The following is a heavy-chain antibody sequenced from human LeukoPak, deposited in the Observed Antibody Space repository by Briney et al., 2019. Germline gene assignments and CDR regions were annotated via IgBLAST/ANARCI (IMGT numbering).Heavy chain of an antibody. D-gene: IGHD2-2*01. CDR3: AREERGHCSSTSCYSNYYYGMDV. CDR2: IIPIFGIA. V-gene: IGHV1-69*04. CDR1: GGTFSSYA. J-gene: IGHJ6*02. Sequence: SVKVSCKASGGTFSSYAISWVRQAPGQGLEWMGRIIPIFGIANYAQKFQGRVTITADKSTSTAYMELSSLRSEDPAVYYCAREERGHCSSTSCYSNYYYGMDVWGQGTTVTVSS.